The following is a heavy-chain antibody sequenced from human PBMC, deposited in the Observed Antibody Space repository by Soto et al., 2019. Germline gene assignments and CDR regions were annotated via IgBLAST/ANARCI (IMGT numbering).Heavy chain of an antibody. CDR2: INAGNGNT. Sequence: QGQLVQAGAEEKKPGASVKVSCKASGYTFTNYAMHWVRQAPGQRLEWMGWINAGNGNTKYSQKFQARVTITRDTSASTAYMNLSSLRLEYTAMYYWARGYDFWGGMDVCGQGTTVTVSS. V-gene: IGHV1-3*05. D-gene: IGHD3-3*01. CDR1: GYTFTNYA. J-gene: IGHJ6*02. CDR3: ARGYDFWGGMDV.